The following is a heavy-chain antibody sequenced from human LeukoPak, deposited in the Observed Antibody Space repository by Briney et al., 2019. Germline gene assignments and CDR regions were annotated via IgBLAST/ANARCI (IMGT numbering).Heavy chain of an antibody. D-gene: IGHD3-10*01. V-gene: IGHV4-39*01. CDR2: IYYSGST. CDR1: GGSISSSSYY. Sequence: PSETLSLTCTVSGGSISSSSYYWGWIRQPPGKGLEWIGSIYYSGSTYYNPSLKSRVTISVDTSKNQFSLKLSSVTAADTAVYYCARGGSGSYYSFSGNFDWFDPWGQGTLVTVSS. J-gene: IGHJ5*02. CDR3: ARGGSGSYYSFSGNFDWFDP.